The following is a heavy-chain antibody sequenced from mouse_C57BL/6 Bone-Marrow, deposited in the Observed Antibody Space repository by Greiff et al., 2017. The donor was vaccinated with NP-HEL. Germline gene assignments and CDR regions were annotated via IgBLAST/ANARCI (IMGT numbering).Heavy chain of an antibody. D-gene: IGHD4-1*01. CDR2: ISNGGGST. V-gene: IGHV5-12*01. J-gene: IGHJ3*01. CDR1: GFTFSDYY. CDR3: ARANWDVWFAY. Sequence: DVMLVESGGGLVQPGGSLKLSCAASGFTFSDYYMYWVRQTPEKRLEWVAYISNGGGSTYYPDTVKGRFTISRDKSKNTLYLQMSRLKSEDTAMYYCARANWDVWFAYWGQGTLVTVSA.